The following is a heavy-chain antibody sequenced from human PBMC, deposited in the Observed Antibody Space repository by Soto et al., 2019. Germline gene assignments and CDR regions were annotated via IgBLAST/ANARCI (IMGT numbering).Heavy chain of an antibody. CDR2: ISAYNGNT. Sequence: ASVKVSCKASGYTFTSYGISWVRQAPGQGLEWMGWISAYNGNTNYAQKLQGRVTMTIDTSTSTAYMELRSLRSDDTAVYYCARDREQWLVYNWFDPWGQGTLVTVSS. J-gene: IGHJ5*02. CDR3: ARDREQWLVYNWFDP. CDR1: GYTFTSYG. D-gene: IGHD6-19*01. V-gene: IGHV1-18*01.